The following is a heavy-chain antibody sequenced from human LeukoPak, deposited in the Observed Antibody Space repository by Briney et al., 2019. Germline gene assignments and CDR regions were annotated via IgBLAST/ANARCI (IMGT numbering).Heavy chain of an antibody. V-gene: IGHV3-30*03. CDR3: ARHPGDFTGIVNYYYMDV. Sequence: AGGSLRLSCAASGFTLSSYGMHWVRQGPGKGLEWVAIISYDGSNKYYGDSVKGRFTISRDNSKNTLFLQMNSLRPEDTAVYYCARHPGDFTGIVNYYYMDVWGKGTTVTVSS. D-gene: IGHD1-26*01. CDR1: GFTLSSYG. J-gene: IGHJ6*03. CDR2: ISYDGSNK.